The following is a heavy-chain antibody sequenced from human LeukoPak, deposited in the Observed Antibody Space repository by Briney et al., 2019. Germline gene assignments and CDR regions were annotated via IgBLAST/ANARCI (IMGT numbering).Heavy chain of an antibody. V-gene: IGHV3-23*01. CDR1: GFTFRSYA. CDR3: AIGWELHRFGY. J-gene: IGHJ4*02. CDR2: ISNSGDTT. D-gene: IGHD1-26*01. Sequence: GGSLRLSCAASGFTFRSYAMNWVRQAPGKGLERVSGISNSGDTTYHADSVKGRFTISRDNSKNTLYLQMDSLRAEDTAVYYRAIGWELHRFGYWGQGTLVTVSS.